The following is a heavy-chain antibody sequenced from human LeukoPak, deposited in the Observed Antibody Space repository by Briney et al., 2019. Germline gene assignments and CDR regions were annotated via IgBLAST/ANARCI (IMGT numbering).Heavy chain of an antibody. J-gene: IGHJ3*02. CDR2: IIHSGST. Sequence: SETLSLTCAVYGGSFSGSYWSWIRQSPGKGLEWIGEIIHSGSTTYNPSLKSRVTISIDTSKNQFSLKLSSVTVADTAVYYCARGGGDWNDAYQNAFDIWDQGTMGTVSS. D-gene: IGHD1-1*01. V-gene: IGHV4-34*01. CDR1: GGSFSGSY. CDR3: ARGGGDWNDAYQNAFDI.